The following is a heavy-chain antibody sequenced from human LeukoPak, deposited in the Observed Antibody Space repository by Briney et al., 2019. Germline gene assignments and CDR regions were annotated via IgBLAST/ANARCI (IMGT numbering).Heavy chain of an antibody. Sequence: ASVKVSCKASGYTFTSYAMNWVRQAPGQGLEWMGWINPNSGGTNYAQKFQGRVTMTRDTSISTAYMELSRLRSDDTAVYYCARDPITMVRGVLNWFDPWGQGTLVTVSS. V-gene: IGHV1-2*02. D-gene: IGHD3-10*01. CDR2: INPNSGGT. J-gene: IGHJ5*02. CDR3: ARDPITMVRGVLNWFDP. CDR1: GYTFTSYA.